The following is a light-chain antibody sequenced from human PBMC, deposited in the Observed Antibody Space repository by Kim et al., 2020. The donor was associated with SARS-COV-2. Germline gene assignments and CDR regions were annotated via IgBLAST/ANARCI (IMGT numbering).Light chain of an antibody. J-gene: IGLJ3*02. CDR2: RTS. Sequence: PEGKVTLTWAASPEAVTIGFYSNWFQHKPGQVPRALIYRTSDKHAWTPARFSGSLVGGKAALTLSGVQPEDEAEYYCLLSSGGAWVFGGGTQLTVL. V-gene: IGLV7-43*01. CDR1: PEAVTIGFY. CDR3: LLSSGGAWV.